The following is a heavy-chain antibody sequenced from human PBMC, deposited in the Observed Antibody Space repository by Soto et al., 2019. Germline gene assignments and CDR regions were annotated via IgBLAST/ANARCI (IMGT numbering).Heavy chain of an antibody. CDR2: ISGSGGST. Sequence: GESLKISCAASGFTFSSYAMSWVRQAPGKGLEWVSAISGSGGSTYYADSVKGRFTISRDNSKNTLYLQMNSLRAEDTAVYYCAKDPHCSSTSCRFDPWGQGTLVTVSS. D-gene: IGHD2-2*01. V-gene: IGHV3-23*01. CDR3: AKDPHCSSTSCRFDP. CDR1: GFTFSSYA. J-gene: IGHJ5*02.